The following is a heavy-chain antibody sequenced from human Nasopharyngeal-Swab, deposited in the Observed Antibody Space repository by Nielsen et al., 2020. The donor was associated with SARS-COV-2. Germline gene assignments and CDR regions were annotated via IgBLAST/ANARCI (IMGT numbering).Heavy chain of an antibody. J-gene: IGHJ4*02. CDR2: VSTGGDYI. CDR1: GFTFRFYT. CDR3: ARDRSGSGFDF. V-gene: IGHV3-21*01. Sequence: GESLKISCAASGFTFRFYTMHWVRQAPGKGLEWVSSVSTGGDYIHYADLVQGRFAISRDNAKDSLYLQMNSLRAEDTAIYYCARDRSGSGFDFWGQGALVTVSP. D-gene: IGHD3-3*01.